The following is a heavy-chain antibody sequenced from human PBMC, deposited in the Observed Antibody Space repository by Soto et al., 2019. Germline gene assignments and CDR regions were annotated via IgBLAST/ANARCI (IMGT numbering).Heavy chain of an antibody. CDR2: ISNTGGNK. CDR3: ARDSSSSAYYYYGMDV. CDR1: GFTFSNFA. Sequence: GGSLRLSCATSGFTFSNFAMSWVRQAPGKGLEWVSTISNTGGNKYYADSVKGRFTISRDNSKNTLYLQMNSLRAEDTAVYYCARDSSSSAYYYYGMDVWGQGTKVTVSS. J-gene: IGHJ6*02. V-gene: IGHV3-23*01. D-gene: IGHD6-6*01.